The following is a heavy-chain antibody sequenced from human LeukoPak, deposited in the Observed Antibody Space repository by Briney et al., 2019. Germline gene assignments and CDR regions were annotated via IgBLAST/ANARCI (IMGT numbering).Heavy chain of an antibody. J-gene: IGHJ4*02. CDR3: ARVRSILRFLEWLFYYFDY. V-gene: IGHV3-13*03. D-gene: IGHD3-3*01. CDR1: GFTFSGYD. CDR2: IGTAGDT. Sequence: GGSLRLSCAACGFTFSGYDMHWVRQATGKGLEWVSAIGTAGDTYYPGSVKGQFTISRENAKNSLYLQMNSLRAGDTAVYYCARVRSILRFLEWLFYYFDYWGQGTLVTVSS.